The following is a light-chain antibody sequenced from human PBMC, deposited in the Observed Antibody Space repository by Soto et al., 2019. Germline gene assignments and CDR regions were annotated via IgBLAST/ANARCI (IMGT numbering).Light chain of an antibody. CDR2: DAS. CDR3: EQRSNWPPWT. J-gene: IGKJ1*01. CDR1: QSVSSY. Sequence: EIVLTQSPATLSLSPGERATLSCRASQSVSSYLAWYQQKPGQAPRLLIYDASNRATGIPARFSGSGSGTDFTLTISSIEPEDFAVYYCEQRSNWPPWTFGQGTKVEMK. V-gene: IGKV3-11*01.